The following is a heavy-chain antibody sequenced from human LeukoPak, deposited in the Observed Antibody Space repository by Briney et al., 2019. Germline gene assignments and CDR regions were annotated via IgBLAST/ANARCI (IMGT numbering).Heavy chain of an antibody. J-gene: IGHJ4*02. V-gene: IGHV1-2*02. Sequence: ASVKVSCKASGYTFTDYYIHWVRQAPGQGLEWMGWISPNSGGTNYAQNFQGRVTMTRDTSISTAYMELSRLRSDDTAVYYCARHYGGNPHIDYWGQGTLVTVSS. D-gene: IGHD4-23*01. CDR3: ARHYGGNPHIDY. CDR2: ISPNSGGT. CDR1: GYTFTDYY.